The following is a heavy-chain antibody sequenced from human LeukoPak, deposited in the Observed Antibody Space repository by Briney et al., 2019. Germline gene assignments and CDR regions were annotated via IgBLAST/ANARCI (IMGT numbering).Heavy chain of an antibody. CDR2: ISDSGNT. CDR1: GFTLSSYA. D-gene: IGHD2-21*01. V-gene: IGHV3-23*01. J-gene: IGHJ4*02. Sequence: GGSLRLSCAASGFTLSSYAMSWVRQAPGKGLELVSAISDSGNTYHADSVKGRFTISRDSSKNTLFLQMNRLRPEDAAVYYCAKAPVTTCRGAYCYPFDYWGQGTLVTVSS. CDR3: AKAPVTTCRGAYCYPFDY.